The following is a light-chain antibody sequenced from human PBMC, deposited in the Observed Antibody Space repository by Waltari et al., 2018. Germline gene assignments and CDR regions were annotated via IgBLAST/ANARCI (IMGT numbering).Light chain of an antibody. CDR2: DTH. Sequence: QSVLPQPPSVSASPGQKVTISCPGSSSTIGDNYLSWYQQLPGTAPKLLIYDTHKRPSGIPARCSGSKSGTSATLGITGLQTGDEADYYCGTWDSSLSAAVFGGGTKLTVL. CDR3: GTWDSSLSAAV. CDR1: SSTIGDNY. J-gene: IGLJ2*01. V-gene: IGLV1-51*01.